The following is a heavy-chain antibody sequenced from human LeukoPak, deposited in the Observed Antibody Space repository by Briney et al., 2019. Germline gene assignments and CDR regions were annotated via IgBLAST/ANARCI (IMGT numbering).Heavy chain of an antibody. Sequence: GGSQRLSCAASGFTFSNYGMHWVRQAPGKGLEWVAVIWYDGSNKYYADSVKGRITISRDNSKNTLYLQMNSLRAEDTAVYYCAREAPETTVSSNVFDYWGQGTLVTVSS. J-gene: IGHJ4*02. CDR3: AREAPETTVSSNVFDY. D-gene: IGHD4-11*01. CDR2: IWYDGSNK. CDR1: GFTFSNYG. V-gene: IGHV3-33*01.